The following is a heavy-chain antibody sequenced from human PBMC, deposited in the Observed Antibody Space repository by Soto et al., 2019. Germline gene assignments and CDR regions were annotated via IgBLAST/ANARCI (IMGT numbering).Heavy chain of an antibody. J-gene: IGHJ6*02. CDR1: GDSISSYY. Sequence: PSETLSLTCTVSGDSISSYYWSWIRQPPGKGLEWIGYIYYSGSTNYNPSLKSRVTISVDTSKNQFSLKLSSVTAADTAVYYCARDSGTRYCSSTSCYYYYYYGMDVWGQGTTVTVSS. CDR2: IYYSGST. V-gene: IGHV4-59*01. D-gene: IGHD2-2*01. CDR3: ARDSGTRYCSSTSCYYYYYYGMDV.